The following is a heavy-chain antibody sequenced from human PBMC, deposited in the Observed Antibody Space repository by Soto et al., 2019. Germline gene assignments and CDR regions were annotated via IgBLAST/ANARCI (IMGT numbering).Heavy chain of an antibody. CDR1: GGSFSGYY. V-gene: IGHV4-34*01. D-gene: IGHD3-16*01. J-gene: IGHJ4*02. CDR3: ARDAQSYYYKITQYYFDS. CDR2: INHSGNT. Sequence: SETLSLTCTVYGGSFSGYYWNWVRQSPRKGLEWIGEINHSGNTNYNPSLKGRVTISVDASKNQFSLNVFSVTATDSAVYYCARDAQSYYYKITQYYFDSWGQGTLVTVSS.